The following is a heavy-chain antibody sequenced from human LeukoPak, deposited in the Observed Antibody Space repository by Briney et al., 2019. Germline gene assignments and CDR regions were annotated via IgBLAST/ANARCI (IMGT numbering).Heavy chain of an antibody. V-gene: IGHV1-3*01. CDR3: AKGGGDSCYSVNDY. J-gene: IGHJ4*02. CDR1: GYTFTSYA. Sequence: ASVKVSCKASGYTFTSYAMRWVRQAPGQRLEWMGWINAGSGNTKYSQNFQGRVTISRDTSASTAYMELSSLTSEDTAVYYCAKGGGDSCYSVNDYRGQGTLVTVSS. D-gene: IGHD2-15*01. CDR2: INAGSGNT.